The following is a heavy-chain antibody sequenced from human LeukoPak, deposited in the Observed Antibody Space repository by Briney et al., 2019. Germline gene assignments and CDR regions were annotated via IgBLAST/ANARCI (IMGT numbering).Heavy chain of an antibody. Sequence: GASVKVSCNASGYPFTDYYIHWMRQAPGQGLEWMGLIHPNSGDTFYAQKFRGRVTMTRDTSISTAYMELNRLTSDDTAVYYCARYYSGSYDYWAQGTLVTISS. CDR3: ARYYSGSYDY. CDR1: GYPFTDYY. CDR2: IHPNSGDT. V-gene: IGHV1-2*06. J-gene: IGHJ4*02. D-gene: IGHD1-26*01.